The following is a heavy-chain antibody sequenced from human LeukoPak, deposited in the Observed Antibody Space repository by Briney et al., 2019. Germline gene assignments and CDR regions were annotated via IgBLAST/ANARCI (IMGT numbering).Heavy chain of an antibody. CDR3: AREPRTVTMVRGVLDY. J-gene: IGHJ4*02. D-gene: IGHD3-10*01. CDR1: GGSFSGYY. Sequence: PSETLSLTCAVYGGSFSGYYWSWIRQPPGKGLEWIGEINHSGSTNYNPSLKSRVTISVDTSKNQFSLKLSSVTAADTAVYYCAREPRTVTMVRGVLDYWGQGTLVTVSS. CDR2: INHSGST. V-gene: IGHV4-34*01.